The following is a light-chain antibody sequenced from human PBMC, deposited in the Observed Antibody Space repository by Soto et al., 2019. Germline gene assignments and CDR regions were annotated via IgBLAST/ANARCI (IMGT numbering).Light chain of an antibody. J-gene: IGKJ1*01. CDR2: LAS. Sequence: EIVLTQSPATLSSFPGDRVTLSCRASQAVNTRLAWYQHKPGQAPRLLIYLASNRAAGVPARFSGSGSGTDFTLTISDVEPEDFAVYYCQQRSNWPWTFGQGTKVEIK. V-gene: IGKV3D-11*01. CDR3: QQRSNWPWT. CDR1: QAVNTR.